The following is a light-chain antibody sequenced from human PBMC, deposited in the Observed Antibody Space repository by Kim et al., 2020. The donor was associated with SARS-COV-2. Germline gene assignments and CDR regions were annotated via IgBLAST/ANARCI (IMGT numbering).Light chain of an antibody. CDR3: QSYDSSLSASV. J-gene: IGLJ7*01. V-gene: IGLV1-40*01. CDR2: NNN. Sequence: GVTISCTGGRFNIGGRFDVHWYQHLPGAVPKLLIYNNNNRPSGVPERFSGSKSGTSASLAITGLQAEDEAVYYCQSYDSSLSASVFGGGTQLTVL. CDR1: RFNIGGRFD.